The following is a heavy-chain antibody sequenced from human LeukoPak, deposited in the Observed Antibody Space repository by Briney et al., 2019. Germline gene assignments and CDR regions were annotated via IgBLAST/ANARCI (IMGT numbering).Heavy chain of an antibody. V-gene: IGHV3-7*01. CDR1: GFTFSSYW. CDR3: ARGYCTGGSCSKYDY. J-gene: IGHJ4*02. Sequence: GGSLRLSCAASGFTFSSYWMSWVRQAPGKGLEWVANIKQDGSEEYYVDSVKGRFTISRDNAKNSLYLQMRADDTAVYYCARGYCTGGSCSKYDYWGQGTLVTVSS. CDR2: IKQDGSEE. D-gene: IGHD2-15*01.